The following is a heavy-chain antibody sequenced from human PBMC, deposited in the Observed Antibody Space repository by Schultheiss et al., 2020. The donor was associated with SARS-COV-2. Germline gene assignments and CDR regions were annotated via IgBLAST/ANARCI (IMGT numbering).Heavy chain of an antibody. D-gene: IGHD6-6*01. CDR3: ARDRGAARFYYYGMDV. V-gene: IGHV3-23*01. CDR2: ISGSGGST. J-gene: IGHJ6*02. CDR1: GFTFSSYA. Sequence: GESLKISCAASGFTFSSYAMHWVRQAPGKGLEWVSAISGSGGSTYYADSVKGRFTISRDNAKNSLYLQMNSLRAEDTAVYYCARDRGAARFYYYGMDVWGQGTTVTVSS.